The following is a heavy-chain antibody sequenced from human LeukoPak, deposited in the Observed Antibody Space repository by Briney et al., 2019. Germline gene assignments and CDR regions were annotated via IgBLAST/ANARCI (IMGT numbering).Heavy chain of an antibody. CDR1: GFTFSDYY. Sequence: GGSLRLSCAASGFTFSDYYMSWIRQAPGKGLEWVSYISSSSSYTNYADSVKGRFTISRDNAKNSLYLQMKSLRAEDTAVYYCARGHYKAVAGNGMDVWGKGTTVTVSS. CDR2: ISSSSSYT. CDR3: ARGHYKAVAGNGMDV. D-gene: IGHD6-19*01. V-gene: IGHV3-11*06. J-gene: IGHJ6*04.